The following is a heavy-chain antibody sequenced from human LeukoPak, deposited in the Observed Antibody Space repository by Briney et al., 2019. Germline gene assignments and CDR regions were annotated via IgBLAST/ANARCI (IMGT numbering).Heavy chain of an antibody. CDR1: GGSISSGGYH. CDR3: ARDRGGYGYFDY. Sequence: PSQTLSLTCTVSGGSISSGGYHWNWLRQHPGKGLEWIGYIYYSGSTYYNPSLKSRVTISVDTSKNQFSLKLSSVTAADTAVYYCARDRGGYGYFDYWGQGTLVTVSS. D-gene: IGHD5-12*01. J-gene: IGHJ4*02. CDR2: IYYSGST. V-gene: IGHV4-31*02.